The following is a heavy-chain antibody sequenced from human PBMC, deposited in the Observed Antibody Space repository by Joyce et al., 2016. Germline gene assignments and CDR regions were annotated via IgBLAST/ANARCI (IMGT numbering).Heavy chain of an antibody. CDR1: GFTFSSYW. V-gene: IGHV3-74*03. D-gene: IGHD4-23*01. Sequence: EVQLVESGGGLVQPGGSLRLSCAASGFTFSSYWMYWVRKVQGKGLVWVSRINRDGSSTTYADSVKGRFTISRDNAKNTLYLQMNSLRAEDTAVYYCARLRRWSGPSDCWGQGTLVTVSS. J-gene: IGHJ4*02. CDR3: ARLRRWSGPSDC. CDR2: INRDGSST.